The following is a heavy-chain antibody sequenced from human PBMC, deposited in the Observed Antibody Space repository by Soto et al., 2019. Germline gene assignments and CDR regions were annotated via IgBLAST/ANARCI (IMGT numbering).Heavy chain of an antibody. Sequence: EVQLVESGGGLVQPGGSLRLSCAASGFTFSTYWMNWVRQPPGKGLEWVANMDQDGSERYYVDSVRGRFTVSRDNAKNSLYLQMNSRRAEDTAVYYCVCGGNFFIYWGQGTLVTVSP. V-gene: IGHV3-7*01. J-gene: IGHJ4*02. CDR2: MDQDGSER. CDR1: GFTFSTYW. CDR3: VCGGNFFIY. D-gene: IGHD3-16*01.